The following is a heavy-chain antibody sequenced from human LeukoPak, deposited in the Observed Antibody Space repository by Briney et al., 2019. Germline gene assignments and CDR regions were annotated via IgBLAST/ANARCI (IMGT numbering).Heavy chain of an antibody. CDR1: GYTFTSYD. Sequence: ASVKVPCKASGYTFTSYDINWVRQATGQGLEWMGWMNPNSGNTGYAQKFQGRVTITRNTSISTAYMELSSLRSEDTAVYYCAXAALDTAMVPPRYYYYMDVWGKGTTVTVSS. CDR2: MNPNSGNT. V-gene: IGHV1-8*03. D-gene: IGHD5-18*01. J-gene: IGHJ6*03. CDR3: AXAALDTAMVPPRYYYYMDV.